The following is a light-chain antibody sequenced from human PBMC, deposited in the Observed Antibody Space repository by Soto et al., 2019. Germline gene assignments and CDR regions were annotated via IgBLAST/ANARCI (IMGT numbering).Light chain of an antibody. CDR2: SDN. V-gene: IGLV1-44*01. CDR1: TSNIGTNT. CDR3: AAWDDRLNGVV. J-gene: IGLJ2*01. Sequence: QSVLTQSPSASETPGQKVSISCSGSTSNIGTNTVNWYQQLPGTAPKLLIYSDNQRPSGVPDRFSGSKSGTSASLAISGLQSEDEADYYCAAWDDRLNGVVFGGGTKVTVL.